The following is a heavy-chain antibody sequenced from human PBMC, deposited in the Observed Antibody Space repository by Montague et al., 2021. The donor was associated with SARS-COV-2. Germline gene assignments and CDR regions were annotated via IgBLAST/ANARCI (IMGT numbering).Heavy chain of an antibody. D-gene: IGHD5-12*01. J-gene: IGHJ5*02. CDR3: ARMGWLRGWFDP. CDR2: IYTSGST. Sequence: TLSLTCTVSGGSISSGSYYWSWIRQPVGKGLEWIGRIYTSGSTNYNPSLKSRVTISVDTSKNQFSLKLSSVTAADTAVYYCARMGWLRGWFDPWGQGTLVTVSS. V-gene: IGHV4-61*02. CDR1: GGSISSGSYY.